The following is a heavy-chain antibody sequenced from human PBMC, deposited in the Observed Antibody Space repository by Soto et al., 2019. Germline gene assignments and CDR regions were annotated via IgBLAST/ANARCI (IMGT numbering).Heavy chain of an antibody. CDR3: GRGPSPRAPAGGTPYYYAMDV. V-gene: IGHV1-8*02. CDR1: GYDFTAYD. J-gene: IGHJ6*02. Sequence: QVQLVQSGAEVKQSGASVKVSCKASGYDFTAYDINWVRQAPGQGLEWMGWMNPINGAAGSARRVQGRASRTRTTATGTAYLELTNLRSDDTAVYFCGRGPSPRAPAGGTPYYYAMDVWGQGTTVTVSS. CDR2: MNPINGAA. D-gene: IGHD6-13*01.